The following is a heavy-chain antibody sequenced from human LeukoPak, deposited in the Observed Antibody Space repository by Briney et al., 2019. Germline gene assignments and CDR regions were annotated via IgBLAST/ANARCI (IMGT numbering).Heavy chain of an antibody. CDR2: IYYSGST. CDR1: GGSISSYY. V-gene: IGHV4-59*01. CDR3: AGRAIGEYYFDY. Sequence: SETLSLTCTVSGGSISSYYWSWIRQPPGKGLEWIGYIYYSGSTNYNPSLKSRVTISVDTSKNQFSLKLSSVTAADTAVYYCAGRAIGEYYFDYGGQGTLVTVSS. J-gene: IGHJ4*02. D-gene: IGHD3-10*01.